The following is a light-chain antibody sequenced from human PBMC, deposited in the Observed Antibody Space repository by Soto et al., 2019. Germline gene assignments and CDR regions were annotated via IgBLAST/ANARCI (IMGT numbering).Light chain of an antibody. V-gene: IGKV3-15*01. J-gene: IGKJ1*01. CDR2: GAS. Sequence: EIMMTQSPATLSVSPGERATLSCRASQSVSSSLAWYQQKPGQAPRLLIYGASTRATGIPARFSGSGSGTEFTLTINSLQSEDFAVYYCKQYNNWWTFGQGTKVDI. CDR1: QSVSSS. CDR3: KQYNNWWT.